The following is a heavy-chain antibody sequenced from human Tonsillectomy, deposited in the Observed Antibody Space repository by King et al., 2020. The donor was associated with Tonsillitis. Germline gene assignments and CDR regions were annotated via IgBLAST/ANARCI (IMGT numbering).Heavy chain of an antibody. CDR1: GFSFSSYG. V-gene: IGHV3-30*02. Sequence: VQLVESGGGVLQPGGFLRLSCAASGFSFSSYGMHWVRQAPGKGLEWVAFIRYDGNNKYYAESVKGRFTISRDNSKNTLYLQVSGLRADDTAVYYCLKDPRTNCGTCYWSDWGQGTLVTVSS. D-gene: IGHD2-15*01. CDR2: IRYDGNNK. CDR3: LKDPRTNCGTCYWSD. J-gene: IGHJ4*02.